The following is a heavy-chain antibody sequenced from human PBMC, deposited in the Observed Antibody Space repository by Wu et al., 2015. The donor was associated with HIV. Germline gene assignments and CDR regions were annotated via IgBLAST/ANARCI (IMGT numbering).Heavy chain of an antibody. D-gene: IGHD4-17*01. Sequence: QVQLVQSGAEVKKPGASVKVSCKASGYTFTSYGISWVRQAPGQGLEWMGWISAYNGNTNYAQKLQGRVTMTTDTSTSTAYMELRSLRSDDTAVYYCARVRDVVTIGPRXYMDVWGKGTTVTVSS. CDR2: ISAYNGNT. J-gene: IGHJ6*03. V-gene: IGHV1-18*01. CDR1: GYTFTSYG. CDR3: ARVRDVVTIGPRXYMDV.